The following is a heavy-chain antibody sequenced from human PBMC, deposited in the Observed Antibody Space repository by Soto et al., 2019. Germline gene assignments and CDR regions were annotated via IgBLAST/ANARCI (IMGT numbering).Heavy chain of an antibody. CDR2: IFYSGST. V-gene: IGHV4-39*01. Sequence: SETLSLTCTVSGGSISSRSDHWGWIRQPPGKGLEWIGSIFYSGSTYYKPSLKSRATISVDTSKNQFSLNLSSVTAADTAVYFCARSDYYISHFDYWGRGTMVTVSS. CDR1: GGSISSRSDH. CDR3: ARSDYYISHFDY. J-gene: IGHJ4*02. D-gene: IGHD3-3*01.